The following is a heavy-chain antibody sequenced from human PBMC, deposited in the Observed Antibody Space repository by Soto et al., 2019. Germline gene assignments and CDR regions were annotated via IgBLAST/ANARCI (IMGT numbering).Heavy chain of an antibody. J-gene: IGHJ4*02. CDR2: IRRKTDGGTT. V-gene: IGHV3-15*01. D-gene: IGHD3-22*01. CDR1: GFTFNDAW. CDR3: TTGISSGHYSFDF. Sequence: GGSLRLSCAASGFTFNDAWMSWVRQAPGKGLEWVGRIRRKTDGGTTDYAAPVKGRFTISRDDSKNTLYLQMNSLQTEDTAIYFCTTGISSGHYSFDFWGQGTLVTVSS.